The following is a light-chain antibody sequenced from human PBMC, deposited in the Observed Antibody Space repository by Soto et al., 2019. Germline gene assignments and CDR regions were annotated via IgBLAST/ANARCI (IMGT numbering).Light chain of an antibody. Sequence: DIVMTQSPDSLAVSLGERATINCKSSQSVLYSSNNKNYLAWYQQKPGQPPKLLIYWASTRESGVPDRFSGRGTGTAVTLPNGSLQAEDVAVYYCQQYYCTRMYTFGQGTKLEIK. J-gene: IGKJ2*01. CDR3: QQYYCTRMYT. V-gene: IGKV4-1*01. CDR2: WAS. CDR1: QSVLYSSNNKNY.